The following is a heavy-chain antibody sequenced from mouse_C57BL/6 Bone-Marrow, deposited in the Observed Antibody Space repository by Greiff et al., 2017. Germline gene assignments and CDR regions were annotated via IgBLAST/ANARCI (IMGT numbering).Heavy chain of an antibody. V-gene: IGHV1-55*01. Sequence: VQLQQPGAELVKPGASVKMSCKASGYTFTSYWITWVKQRPGQGLEWIGDIYPGSGSTNYNEKFKSKATLTVDTSSSTAYMQLSSLTSEDSAVYYGAKEGARGSRTGFAYWGQGTLVTVSA. J-gene: IGHJ3*01. CDR3: AKEGARGSRTGFAY. D-gene: IGHD1-1*02. CDR2: IYPGSGST. CDR1: GYTFTSYW.